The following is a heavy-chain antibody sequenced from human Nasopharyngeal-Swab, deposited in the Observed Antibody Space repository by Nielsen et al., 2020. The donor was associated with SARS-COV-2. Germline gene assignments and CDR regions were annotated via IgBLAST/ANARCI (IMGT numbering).Heavy chain of an antibody. D-gene: IGHD2-2*01. CDR1: GITFRSYW. Sequence: GEPLKISCEASGITFRSYWMSWVRQAPGKGLEWVANIKHDGSEKNYLDSVKGRFTVSRDNTKNLLFLQMNNLRAEDTAIYYCTRDPYSTPPDYWGQGTLVTVSS. V-gene: IGHV3-7*01. CDR2: IKHDGSEK. CDR3: TRDPYSTPPDY. J-gene: IGHJ4*02.